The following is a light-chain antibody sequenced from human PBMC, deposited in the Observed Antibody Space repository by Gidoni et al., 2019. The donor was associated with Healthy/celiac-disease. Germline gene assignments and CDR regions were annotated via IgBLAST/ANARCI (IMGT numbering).Light chain of an antibody. Sequence: MVLTQSPATLSLSPGERATLSCRASQSVSSYFACHQQTPGQPPRLLIYDASNRATGLPARFSGSASGTYFTLTISSLAPEDFAVYYCQQRSNWLTFGGGTKVEIK. V-gene: IGKV3-11*01. J-gene: IGKJ4*01. CDR3: QQRSNWLT. CDR2: DAS. CDR1: QSVSSY.